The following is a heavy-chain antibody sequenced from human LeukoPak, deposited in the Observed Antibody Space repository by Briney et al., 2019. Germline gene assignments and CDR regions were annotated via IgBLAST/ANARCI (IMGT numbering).Heavy chain of an antibody. CDR2: ISAYNGNT. Sequence: GASVKVSCKASGYTFTSYGISWVRQAPGQGLEWMGCISAYNGNTNYAQKLQGRVTMTTDTSTSTAYMELRSLRSDDTAVYYCARFVYYDFWSGYLSGSQSLYFDYWGQGTLVTVSS. V-gene: IGHV1-18*01. J-gene: IGHJ4*02. CDR3: ARFVYYDFWSGYLSGSQSLYFDY. D-gene: IGHD3-3*01. CDR1: GYTFTSYG.